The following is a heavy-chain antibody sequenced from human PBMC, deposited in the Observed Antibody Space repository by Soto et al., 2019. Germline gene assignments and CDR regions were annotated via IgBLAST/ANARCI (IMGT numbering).Heavy chain of an antibody. CDR2: IKQDGSEK. CDR3: ARESYDSSVCEY. V-gene: IGHV3-7*01. J-gene: IGHJ4*02. D-gene: IGHD3-22*01. Sequence: PGGSLRLSYAASGFTFSSYWMSWVRQAPGKGLEWVAHIKQDGSEKYYVDSVNGRFTISTDNAKNSLYLQMNSLRAEDTAVYYCARESYDSSVCEYWGQGTLVTVSS. CDR1: GFTFSSYW.